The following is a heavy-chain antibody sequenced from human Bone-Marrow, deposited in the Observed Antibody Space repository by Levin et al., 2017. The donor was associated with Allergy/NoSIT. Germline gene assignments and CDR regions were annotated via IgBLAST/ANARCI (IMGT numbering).Heavy chain of an antibody. D-gene: IGHD6-19*01. CDR3: AREMYSSGWD. J-gene: IGHJ4*02. CDR2: IWYDGSNQ. Sequence: GESLKISCIVSGFGFSSHDFHWVRQAPGKGLEWVAGIWYDGSNQNYVDAVKGRFTISRDNSKNTIYLQMNSLRVDDTGLYYCAREMYSSGWDWGQGAQVTVSS. V-gene: IGHV3-33*01. CDR1: GFGFSSHD.